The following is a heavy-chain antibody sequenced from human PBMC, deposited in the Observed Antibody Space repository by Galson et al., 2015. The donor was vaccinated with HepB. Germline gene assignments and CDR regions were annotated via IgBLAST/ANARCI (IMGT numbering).Heavy chain of an antibody. D-gene: IGHD2-8*01. V-gene: IGHV3-74*01. J-gene: IGHJ4*02. Sequence: SLRLSCAASGFTFSSYWMHWVRQAPGKGPVWVSRISSGGSSISYADSVKGRFTTSRDNAKNTLYLQMNSLRAEDTAVYYCAKLIHFPGIGVDSWGQGTLVTVSS. CDR3: AKLIHFPGIGVDS. CDR2: ISSGGSSI. CDR1: GFTFSSYW.